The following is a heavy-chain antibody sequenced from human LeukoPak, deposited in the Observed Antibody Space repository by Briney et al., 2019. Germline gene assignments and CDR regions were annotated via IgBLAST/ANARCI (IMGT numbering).Heavy chain of an antibody. D-gene: IGHD4-23*01. V-gene: IGHV1-2*02. CDR1: GYTFTGYY. CDR3: ARVVTPVSNWFDP. Sequence: VASVKVSCKASGYTFTGYYMHWVRQAPGQGLEWMGWINPNSGGTNYAQKFQGRVTMTRDTSISAAYMELSRLRSDDTAVYYCARVVTPVSNWFDPWGQGTLVTVSS. CDR2: INPNSGGT. J-gene: IGHJ5*02.